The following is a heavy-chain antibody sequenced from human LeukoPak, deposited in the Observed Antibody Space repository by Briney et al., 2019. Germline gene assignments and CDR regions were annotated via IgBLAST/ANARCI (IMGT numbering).Heavy chain of an antibody. Sequence: PSETLSLTCAVYGGSFSGYYWSWIRQPPGKGLEWIGEINHSGSTNYNPSLKSRVTISVDTSKNQFSLKLSSVTAADTAVYYCAREYCYDSSGYYLVCYFDYWGQGTLVTVSS. V-gene: IGHV4-34*01. CDR2: INHSGST. D-gene: IGHD3-22*01. CDR3: AREYCYDSSGYYLVCYFDY. CDR1: GGSFSGYY. J-gene: IGHJ4*02.